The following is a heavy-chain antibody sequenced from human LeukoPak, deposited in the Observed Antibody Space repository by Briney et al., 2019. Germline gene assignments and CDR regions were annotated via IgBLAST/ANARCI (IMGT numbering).Heavy chain of an antibody. J-gene: IGHJ4*02. CDR2: IYYSGST. CDR3: ARQQISGSYCFDY. D-gene: IGHD1-26*01. Sequence: PETLSLTCTVSGGSISSYYWSWIRQSPGKGLEWIGYIYYSGSTNYNPSLKSRVTISVDTSKNQFSLKLSSVTAADTAVYYCARQQISGSYCFDYWGQGTLVTVSS. CDR1: GGSISSYY. V-gene: IGHV4-59*01.